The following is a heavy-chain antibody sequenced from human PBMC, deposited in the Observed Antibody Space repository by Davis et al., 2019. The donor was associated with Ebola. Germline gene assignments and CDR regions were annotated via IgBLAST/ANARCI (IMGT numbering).Heavy chain of an antibody. J-gene: IGHJ4*02. CDR3: ARAPNYDVLTGTSSYYFDY. D-gene: IGHD3-9*01. V-gene: IGHV1-18*04. CDR1: VYTFTSYG. CDR2: MSGFNTNT. Sequence: LVTVSCKSSVYTFTSYGFVWVRQAPGLGLAWMGWMSGFNTNTNFAQKFQGRVTVSKDTPTNTAYMDLRSLTSDDTAIYYCARAPNYDVLTGTSSYYFDYWGQGTLVTVSS.